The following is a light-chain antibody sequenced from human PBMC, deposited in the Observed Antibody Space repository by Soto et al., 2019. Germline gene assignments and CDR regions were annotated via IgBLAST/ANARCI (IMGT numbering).Light chain of an antibody. CDR3: QQSYGTPIT. Sequence: IQLTQSPSSLSASVGDRVTITCRASQSISSYLNCYQQKPGKAPKLLIYAASSLQSEVPSRFSGSGSGTDFTLTISSLQPEDFATYYCQQSYGTPITFGQGTRLEI. CDR1: QSISSY. CDR2: AAS. J-gene: IGKJ5*01. V-gene: IGKV1-39*01.